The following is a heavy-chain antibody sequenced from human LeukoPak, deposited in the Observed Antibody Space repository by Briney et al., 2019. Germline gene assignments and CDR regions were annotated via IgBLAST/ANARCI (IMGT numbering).Heavy chain of an antibody. CDR3: ARAAHETDDYYYYYMDV. V-gene: IGHV3-30-3*01. J-gene: IGHJ6*03. CDR1: GFTFSSYA. Sequence: PGRSLRLSCAASGFTFSSYAMHWVRQAPGKGLEWVAVISYDGSNKYYADSVKGRFTISRDNSKNTLYLQMNSLRAEDTAVYYCARAAHETDDYYYYYMDVWGKGTTVTVSS. D-gene: IGHD3-3*01. CDR2: ISYDGSNK.